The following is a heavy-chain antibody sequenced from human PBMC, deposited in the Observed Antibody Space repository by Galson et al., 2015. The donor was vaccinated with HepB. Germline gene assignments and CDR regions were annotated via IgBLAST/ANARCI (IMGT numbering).Heavy chain of an antibody. CDR1: GFTFDNYA. Sequence: SLRLSCAASGFTFDNYALSRVRQAPGKGLEWLSFVSGTGDNTYYADSVKGRFTISRDNSKSTLYLQMNSLRAEDTAVYYCAKERMNWGWNYFDFWGQGTLVTVSS. CDR3: AKERMNWGWNYFDF. J-gene: IGHJ4*02. CDR2: VSGTGDNT. D-gene: IGHD7-27*01. V-gene: IGHV3-23*01.